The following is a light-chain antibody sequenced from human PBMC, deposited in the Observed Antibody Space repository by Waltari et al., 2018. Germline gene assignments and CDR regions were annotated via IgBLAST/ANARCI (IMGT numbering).Light chain of an antibody. J-gene: IGKJ1*01. Sequence: IQMTQSPPALSASVGDRVAITCRASQSISDYLHWYQQNPGKAPRVLIYTASSLQRGVPTRFSGSGSGTEFTLTISTLQPEDAATYYCQQSYSSPWTFGQGTKVEIK. V-gene: IGKV1-39*01. CDR2: TAS. CDR1: QSISDY. CDR3: QQSYSSPWT.